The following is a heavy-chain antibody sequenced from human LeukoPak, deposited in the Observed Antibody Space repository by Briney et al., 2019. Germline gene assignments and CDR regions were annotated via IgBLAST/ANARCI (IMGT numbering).Heavy chain of an antibody. V-gene: IGHV3-74*03. CDR1: GFTFSSYW. CDR3: TTMVQFG. CDR2: INSAGSST. D-gene: IGHD3-10*01. J-gene: IGHJ4*02. Sequence: GSLRLSCAASGFTFSSYWMHWVRQAPGKGLVWVSRINSAGSSTAYADSVKGRFTISRDNAKNTLYLQMNSLRAEDTAVYYCTTMVQFGWGQGTLVTVSS.